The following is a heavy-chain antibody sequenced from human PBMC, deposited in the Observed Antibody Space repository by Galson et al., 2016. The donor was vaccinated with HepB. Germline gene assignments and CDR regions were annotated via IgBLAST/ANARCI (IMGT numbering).Heavy chain of an antibody. CDR3: ARMFHVWGSYHRNYFDY. V-gene: IGHV4-31*03. Sequence: TLSLTCTVSGGSIGRGNYHWSWIRHLPGKGLEWIGSIYYSGSTYYRSSLKSRLRISVDPSQKQFSLRLTSVTAADTAVYYCARMFHVWGSYHRNYFDYWGQGTLVTVSS. CDR2: IYYSGST. J-gene: IGHJ4*02. D-gene: IGHD3-16*02. CDR1: GGSIGRGNYH.